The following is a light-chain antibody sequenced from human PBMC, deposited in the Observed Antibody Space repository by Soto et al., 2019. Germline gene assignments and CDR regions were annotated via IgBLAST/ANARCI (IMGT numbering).Light chain of an antibody. V-gene: IGKV1-9*01. CDR2: AAS. CDR3: QQLNSYLL. Sequence: DIQLTQSPSFLSASVGDRVTITCRASQGISSYLAWYQQKPGKAPKLLIYAASTLQSGVPSRFSGSGSGTEFTLTIGSLQPEDFATYYCQQLNSYLLFGGGTKVEIK. J-gene: IGKJ4*01. CDR1: QGISSY.